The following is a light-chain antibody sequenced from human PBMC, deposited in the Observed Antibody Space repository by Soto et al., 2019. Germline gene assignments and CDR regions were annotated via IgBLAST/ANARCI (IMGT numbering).Light chain of an antibody. CDR1: SSDVGSDNL. V-gene: IGLV2-23*02. J-gene: IGLJ1*01. Sequence: QSVLTQPASVSGSPGQSITISCTGTSSDVGSDNLVSWYQQHPGKAPKFIIYEVNQRPAGVSYRFSGSKSGNTAYLTISGLQAEDEADYYCCSYAGSITYVFGTWTKLTV. CDR3: CSYAGSITYV. CDR2: EVN.